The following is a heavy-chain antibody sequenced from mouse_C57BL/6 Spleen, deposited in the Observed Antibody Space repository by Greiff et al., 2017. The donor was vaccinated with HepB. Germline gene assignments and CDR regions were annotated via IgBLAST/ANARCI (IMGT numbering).Heavy chain of an antibody. CDR3: ASGGHRVAY. V-gene: IGHV1-59*01. D-gene: IGHD6-1*01. Sequence: QVQLQQPGAELVRPGTSVKLSCKASGYTFTSYWMHWVKQRPGQGLEWIGVIDPSDSYTNYNQKFKGKATLTVDTSSSTAYMQLSSLTSEDSAVYYCASGGHRVAYWGQGTLVTVSA. CDR1: GYTFTSYW. J-gene: IGHJ3*01. CDR2: IDPSDSYT.